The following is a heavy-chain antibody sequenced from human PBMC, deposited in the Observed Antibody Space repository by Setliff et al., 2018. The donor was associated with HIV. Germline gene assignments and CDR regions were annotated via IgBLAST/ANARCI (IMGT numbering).Heavy chain of an antibody. CDR2: IYYSGST. V-gene: IGHV4-61*08. J-gene: IGHJ4*02. Sequence: SETLSLTCTVSGGSISSGGYFWSWIRQPPGKGLEWIGYIYYSGSTKYNPSLKSRVTISVHTSKNQFSLNLSSVTAADTAVYYCARLRVEASMVYYFEYWGQGTLVTVSS. CDR1: GGSISSGGYF. CDR3: ARLRVEASMVYYFEY. D-gene: IGHD3-10*01.